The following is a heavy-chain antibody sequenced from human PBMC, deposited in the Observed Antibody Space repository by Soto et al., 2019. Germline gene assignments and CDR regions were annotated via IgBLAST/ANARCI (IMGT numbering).Heavy chain of an antibody. CDR1: GFSLSNARMG. CDR3: ARMRRVAARPPVGMDV. Sequence: QVTLKESGPVLVKPTETLTLTCTVSGFSLSNARMGVSWIRQPPGKALEWLAHIFSNDEKSYSTSLKSRLTTTKDTSKSQVVLTMTNMDPVDTATYYCARMRRVAARPPVGMDVWGQGTTVTVSS. CDR2: IFSNDEK. J-gene: IGHJ6*02. V-gene: IGHV2-26*01. D-gene: IGHD6-6*01.